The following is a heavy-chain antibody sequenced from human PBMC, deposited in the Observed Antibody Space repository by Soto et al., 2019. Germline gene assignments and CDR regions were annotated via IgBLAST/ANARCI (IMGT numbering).Heavy chain of an antibody. Sequence: GASVKVSCKASGGTFSSYAISWVRQAPGQGLEWMGGIIPIFGTANYAQKFRDRVTITADESTSTAYMELSSLRSEDTAVYYCARDYYGSGSSDYWGQGTQVTVSS. CDR3: ARDYYGSGSSDY. CDR1: GGTFSSYA. D-gene: IGHD3-10*01. CDR2: IIPIFGTA. V-gene: IGHV1-69*13. J-gene: IGHJ4*02.